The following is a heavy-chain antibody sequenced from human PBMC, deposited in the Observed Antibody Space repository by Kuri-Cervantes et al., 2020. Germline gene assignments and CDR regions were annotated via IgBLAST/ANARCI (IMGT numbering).Heavy chain of an antibody. CDR1: GYTFTSYA. V-gene: IGHV1-3*02. Sequence: ASVKVSCKASGYTFTSYAMHWVRQAPGQRLEWMGWSNAGNGNTKYSQEFQGRVTITRDTSASTAYMELSSLRAEDTAVYYCAKDGPLWFGEQGYYYGMDVWGQGTTVTVSS. CDR3: AKDGPLWFGEQGYYYGMDV. D-gene: IGHD3-10*01. CDR2: SNAGNGNT. J-gene: IGHJ6*02.